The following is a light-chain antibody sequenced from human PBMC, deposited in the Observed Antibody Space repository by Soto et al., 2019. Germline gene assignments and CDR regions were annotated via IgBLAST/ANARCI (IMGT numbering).Light chain of an antibody. J-gene: IGKJ1*01. V-gene: IGKV3-20*01. Sequence: EILMTQSPATLSVSPGDRVTLSCRASQSVSSDLAWYQQRPGQAPRLLIYGASNRATGIPDRFSGSGSGTDFTLTISRLEPEDFAVYYCQQYGSSGTFGQGTKVDIK. CDR1: QSVSSD. CDR3: QQYGSSGT. CDR2: GAS.